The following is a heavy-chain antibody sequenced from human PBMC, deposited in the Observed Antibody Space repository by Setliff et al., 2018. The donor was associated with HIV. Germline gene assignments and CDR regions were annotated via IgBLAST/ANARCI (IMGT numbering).Heavy chain of an antibody. Sequence: PSETLSLTCTVSGDSISSCISTHYCTWIRQPPGAGLEWIGYIFNSGTTNYNPSLKSRVTISLDTSKNQFSLKLNSVTAADTAVYYCARAPGTPGVVGYYYYYGMDVWVPETLLVTVSS. CDR2: IFNSGTT. CDR3: ARAPGTPGVVGYYYYYGMDV. CDR1: GDSISSCISTHY. J-gene: IGHJ6*02. D-gene: IGHD2-21*01. V-gene: IGHV4-61*01.